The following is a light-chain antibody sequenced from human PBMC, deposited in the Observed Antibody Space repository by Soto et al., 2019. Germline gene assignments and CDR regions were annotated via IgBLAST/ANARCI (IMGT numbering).Light chain of an antibody. CDR3: QHRSNG. J-gene: IGKJ2*01. CDR1: QSVGSY. CDR2: GAS. V-gene: IGKV3-11*01. Sequence: ETVLTQFPDTLSLSPGERVALSCRASQSVGSYLVWYQQKPGQAPRLLIYGASNRATGIPARFSGSGSGTDFTLTISSLEPEDFAVYYCQHRSNGFGQGTKLEIK.